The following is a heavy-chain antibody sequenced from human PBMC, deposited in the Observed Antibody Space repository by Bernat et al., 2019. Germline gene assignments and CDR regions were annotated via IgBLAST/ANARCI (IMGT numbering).Heavy chain of an antibody. D-gene: IGHD6-19*01. V-gene: IGHV3-74*01. CDR3: ARAPFYSSGWLLDD. J-gene: IGHJ4*02. CDR2: INSDGSST. Sequence: EVQLVESGGGLVQPGGSLRLSCTASGFTFSTYWMHLVRQPPGKGLVWVSRINSDGSSTSYADPVKGRFTISRDNAKNTLYLQMSSLRAEDTAVFYCARAPFYSSGWLLDDWGQGTLVTVSS. CDR1: GFTFSTYW.